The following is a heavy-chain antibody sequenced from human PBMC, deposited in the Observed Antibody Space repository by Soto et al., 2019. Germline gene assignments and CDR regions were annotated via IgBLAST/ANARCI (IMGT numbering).Heavy chain of an antibody. CDR1: GYSFTNND. D-gene: IGHD3-16*01. J-gene: IGHJ5*02. CDR2: MNPGSGDT. CDR3: ARMATFGSLNWFDP. Sequence: ASVKVSCQASGYSFTNNDVSWVRQATGQGLEWMGWMNPGSGDTGYAQKFQGRVTMTRDISIATAYMELSSLRSDDTAIYYCARMATFGSLNWFDPWGQGTLVTVSS. V-gene: IGHV1-8*01.